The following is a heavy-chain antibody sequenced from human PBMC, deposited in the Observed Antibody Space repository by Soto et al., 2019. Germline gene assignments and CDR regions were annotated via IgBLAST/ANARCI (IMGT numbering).Heavy chain of an antibody. CDR3: VRDSGYTGYDLEY. Sequence: EVQLVESGGGLIQPGGSLRVSCAASGFPFRTYAMNWVRQAPGKGLEWVSYIKHNSDTIYYADSVKGRFTISRDNAKNSLYLQMNSLRDEDTSVYYCVRDSGYTGYDLEYWGQGTLVTVSS. D-gene: IGHD5-12*01. CDR1: GFPFRTYA. V-gene: IGHV3-48*02. CDR2: IKHNSDTI. J-gene: IGHJ4*02.